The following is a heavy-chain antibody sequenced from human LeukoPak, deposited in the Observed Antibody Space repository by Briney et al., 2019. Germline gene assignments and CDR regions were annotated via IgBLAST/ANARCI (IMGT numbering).Heavy chain of an antibody. CDR3: ARSWTSPKYYFDY. V-gene: IGHV4-39*01. D-gene: IGHD6-13*01. J-gene: IGHJ4*02. CDR2: IYYSGST. Sequence: PSETLSLTCTVSGGSISSSSYYWGWIRRPPGKGLEWIGSIYYSGSTYYNPSLKSRVTISVDTSKNQFSLKLSSVTAADTAVYYCARSWTSPKYYFDYWGQGTLVTVSS. CDR1: GGSISSSSYY.